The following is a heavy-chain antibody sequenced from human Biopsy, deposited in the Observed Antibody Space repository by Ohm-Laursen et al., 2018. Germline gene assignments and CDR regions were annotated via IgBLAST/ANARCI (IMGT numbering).Heavy chain of an antibody. V-gene: IGHV3-72*01. J-gene: IGHJ6*02. CDR2: IRNKANSYSV. Sequence: SLRLSCAASGFTFTHAWMSWVRQGPGKGLEWVGRIRNKANSYSVQYAASVKGRFTLSRDDSKNSVYLQMNSLKTEDTAVYYCARVPLDRAPIKDGMDVWGQGTTVTVSS. D-gene: IGHD2-21*01. CDR3: ARVPLDRAPIKDGMDV. CDR1: GFTFTHAW.